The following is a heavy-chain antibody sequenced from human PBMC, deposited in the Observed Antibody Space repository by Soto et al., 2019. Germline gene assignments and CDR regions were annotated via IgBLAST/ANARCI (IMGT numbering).Heavy chain of an antibody. Sequence: ASVKVSCKASGYTFTSYGISWVRQAPGQGPEWMGWISAYNGNTNYAQKLQGRVTMTTDTSTSTAYMELRSLRSDDTAVYYCARDTVVVVAATHGYYGMDVWGQGTTVTVS. D-gene: IGHD2-15*01. CDR2: ISAYNGNT. CDR3: ARDTVVVVAATHGYYGMDV. CDR1: GYTFTSYG. J-gene: IGHJ6*02. V-gene: IGHV1-18*01.